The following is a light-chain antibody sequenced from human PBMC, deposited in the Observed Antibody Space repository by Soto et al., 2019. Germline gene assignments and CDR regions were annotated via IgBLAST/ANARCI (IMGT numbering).Light chain of an antibody. Sequence: QSVLTQPASVSGSPGQSITISCTGTSSDGGGYNYVSWYQQHPGKAPKLMIYEVSNRPSGVANRFSGSKSGNTASLTISGLQAEDEADDYCSSYTSSSTRVFGGGTQLTVL. V-gene: IGLV2-14*01. CDR2: EVS. J-gene: IGLJ3*02. CDR1: SSDGGGYNY. CDR3: SSYTSSSTRV.